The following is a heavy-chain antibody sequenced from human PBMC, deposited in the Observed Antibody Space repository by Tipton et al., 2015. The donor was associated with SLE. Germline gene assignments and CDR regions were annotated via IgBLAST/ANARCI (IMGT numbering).Heavy chain of an antibody. CDR1: SGSISSGSYY. CDR2: IYTSGST. D-gene: IGHD1/OR15-1a*01. V-gene: IGHV4-61*02. J-gene: IGHJ3*01. CDR3: ARETRAFDV. Sequence: LRLSCTVSSGSISSGSYYWSWIRQPAGKGLEWIGRIYTSGSTNYNPSLKSRVSTSLDTSKNHFSLRLTSVTAADTAIYYCARETRAFDVWGQGTMVIVSS.